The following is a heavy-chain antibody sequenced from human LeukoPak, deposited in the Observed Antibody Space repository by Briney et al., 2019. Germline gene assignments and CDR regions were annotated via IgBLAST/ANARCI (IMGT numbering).Heavy chain of an antibody. CDR1: GDSVSSYRAS. J-gene: IGHJ4*02. CDR3: SRSDGASDFDY. Sequence: SQTLSPTCAISGDSVSSYRASWPWITQSPSRGLEWLGRTYYRSKWYNDYAVSLKSRISINPDTSKNQFSLQLNSVTPEDTAVYYCSRSDGASDFDYWGQGTLVTVSS. V-gene: IGHV6-1*01. D-gene: IGHD5-24*01. CDR2: TYYRSKWYN.